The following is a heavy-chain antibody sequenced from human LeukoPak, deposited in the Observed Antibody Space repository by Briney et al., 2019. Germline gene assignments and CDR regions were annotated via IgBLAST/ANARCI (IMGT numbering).Heavy chain of an antibody. J-gene: IGHJ4*02. V-gene: IGHV3-23*01. Sequence: MXXXRQXPXXGLXWVSAISGSGGSTYYADSVKGRFTISRDNSKNTLYLQMNSLRAEDTAVYYCAKVSGTVVVLDYWGQGTLVTVSS. CDR2: ISGSGGST. CDR3: AKVSGTVVVLDY. D-gene: IGHD3-22*01.